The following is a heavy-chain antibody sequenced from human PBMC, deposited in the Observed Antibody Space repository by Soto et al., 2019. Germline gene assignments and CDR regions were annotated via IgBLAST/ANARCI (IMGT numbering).Heavy chain of an antibody. CDR3: ARDGYDGSGSPYPAY. V-gene: IGHV4-59*01. J-gene: IGHJ4*02. CDR1: GGSMSEYF. CDR2: IYYLGST. Sequence: SETLSLTCSVSGGSMSEYFWSWIRQSPGKGLEWIGYIYYLGSTDYNPSLKSRATISVDTSKRQFSLRLTSVTAADTAVYYCARDGYDGSGSPYPAYWGPGTQVTVSS. D-gene: IGHD3-10*01.